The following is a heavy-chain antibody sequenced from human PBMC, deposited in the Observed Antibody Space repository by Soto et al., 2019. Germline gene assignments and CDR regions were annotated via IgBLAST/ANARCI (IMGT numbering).Heavy chain of an antibody. J-gene: IGHJ4*02. Sequence: QVQLVQSGAEVKKPGASVKVSCKASGYTFTSYGISWVRQAPGQGLEWMGWISAYNGNTNYAQKLQGRVTMTTDTSTSTVYMELRSLRSDDTAVYYCARDTYYDILTGYSHPLFDYWGQGTLVTVSS. CDR2: ISAYNGNT. CDR3: ARDTYYDILTGYSHPLFDY. D-gene: IGHD3-9*01. CDR1: GYTFTSYG. V-gene: IGHV1-18*04.